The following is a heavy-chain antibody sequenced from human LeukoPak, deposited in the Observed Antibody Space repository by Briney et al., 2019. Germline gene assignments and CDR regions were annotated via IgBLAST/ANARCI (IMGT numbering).Heavy chain of an antibody. J-gene: IGHJ2*01. CDR1: GFTFSSYG. CDR3: AKPGDAGFYWYFDL. Sequence: GRSLRLSCAASGFTFSSYGMHWVRQAPGKGLEWVAVISYDGSNKYYADSVKSRFTISRDNSKNTLYLQMNSLRAEDTAVYYCAKPGDAGFYWYFDLWGRGTLVTVSS. V-gene: IGHV3-30*18. CDR2: ISYDGSNK. D-gene: IGHD4-17*01.